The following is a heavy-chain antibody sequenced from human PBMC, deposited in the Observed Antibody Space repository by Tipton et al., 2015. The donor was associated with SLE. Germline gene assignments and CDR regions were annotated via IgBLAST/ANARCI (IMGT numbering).Heavy chain of an antibody. J-gene: IGHJ4*02. CDR2: IFYSGRT. CDR3: ARDLDGYNYGDY. V-gene: IGHV4-61*01. Sequence: LRLSCTVSGGSISSGSYPWSWIRQPPGKGLEWIGNIFYSGRTDYNPSLKSRVTMSLDTSENQFSLKLSSVTAADTAVYYCARDLDGYNYGDYWGQGILVTVSS. CDR1: GGSISSGSYP. D-gene: IGHD5-24*01.